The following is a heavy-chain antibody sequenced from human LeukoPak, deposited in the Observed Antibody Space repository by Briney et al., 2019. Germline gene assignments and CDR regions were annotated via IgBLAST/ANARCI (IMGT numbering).Heavy chain of an antibody. CDR3: ARAGKYNDFWSAQFVY. D-gene: IGHD3-3*01. CDR1: GGSISSGSYY. CDR2: IYTSGST. Sequence: PSQTLSLTCTVSGGSISSGSYYWSWIRQPAGKGLEGIGRIYTSGSTNYNPSLKSRVTISVDTSKNQFSLKLSSVTAADTAVYYCARAGKYNDFWSAQFVYWGQGTLVSVSS. J-gene: IGHJ4*02. V-gene: IGHV4-61*02.